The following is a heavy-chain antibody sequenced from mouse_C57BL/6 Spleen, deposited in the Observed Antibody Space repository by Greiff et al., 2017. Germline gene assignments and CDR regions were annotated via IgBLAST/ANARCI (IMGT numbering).Heavy chain of an antibody. Sequence: VQLQQSVAELVRPGASVKLSCTASGFTIKNTYMHWVKQRPEQGLEWIGRIDPAHGNTKYAPKFQGKATITADTSSNTAYLQLSSLTSEYTAIYCCARVDDDDGFAYWGQGTLVTVSA. V-gene: IGHV14-3*01. CDR2: IDPAHGNT. CDR3: ARVDDDDGFAY. CDR1: GFTIKNTY. J-gene: IGHJ3*01. D-gene: IGHD2-4*01.